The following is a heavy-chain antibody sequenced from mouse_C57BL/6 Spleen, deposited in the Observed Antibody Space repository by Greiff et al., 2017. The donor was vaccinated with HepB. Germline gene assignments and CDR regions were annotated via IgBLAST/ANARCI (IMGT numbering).Heavy chain of an antibody. CDR3: AYGSSYDAWFAY. CDR1: GYTFTSYW. J-gene: IGHJ3*01. CDR2: IDPSDSYT. Sequence: QVQLQQPGAELVMPGASVKLSCKASGYTFTSYWMHWVKQRPGQGLEWIGEIDPSDSYTNYNQKFKGKSTLTVDKSSSTAYMQLSSLTSEDSAVYYCAYGSSYDAWFAYWGQGTLVTVSA. V-gene: IGHV1-69*01. D-gene: IGHD1-1*01.